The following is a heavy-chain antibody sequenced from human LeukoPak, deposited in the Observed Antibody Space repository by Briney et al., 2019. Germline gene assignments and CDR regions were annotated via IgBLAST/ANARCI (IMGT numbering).Heavy chain of an antibody. CDR2: IYYSGST. CDR3: ARHAWFADFTPPDY. V-gene: IGHV4-61*05. Sequence: SGPTLVKPSETLSLTCTVSSDSIYSSNYYWNWIRQPPGKGLEWIGNIYYSGSTNYNPSLKSRVTMSVDTSKNQFSLKLSSVTAADTAVYYCARHAWFADFTPPDYWGQGTLVTVSS. J-gene: IGHJ4*02. D-gene: IGHD3-10*01. CDR1: SDSIYSSNYY.